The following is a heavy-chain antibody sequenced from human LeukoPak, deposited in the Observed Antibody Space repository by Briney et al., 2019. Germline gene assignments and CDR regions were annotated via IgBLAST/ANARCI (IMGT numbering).Heavy chain of an antibody. CDR3: ARYRYYYGSGSYGVPNWFDP. Sequence: PSETLSLTCTVSGDSISGFYWSWIRQPPGEGLEWIGDIYSSGSTNYNPSLRSRVTISIDTSKNQFSLKLSSVTAADTAVYYCARYRYYYGSGSYGVPNWFDPWGQGTLVTVSS. J-gene: IGHJ5*02. CDR1: GDSISGFY. V-gene: IGHV4-59*08. D-gene: IGHD3-10*01. CDR2: IYSSGST.